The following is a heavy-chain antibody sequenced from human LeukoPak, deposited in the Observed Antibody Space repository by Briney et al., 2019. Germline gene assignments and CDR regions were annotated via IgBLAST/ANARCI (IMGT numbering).Heavy chain of an antibody. CDR3: ARGRQWLVD. CDR2: IYHSGST. J-gene: IGHJ4*02. V-gene: IGHV4-59*08. Sequence: SETLSLTCTVSGVSITSYYWSWIRQPPGKGLEWIGSIYHSGSTNYNPSLKSRVTISVDTSKNQFSLKLSSVTAADTAVYYCARGRQWLVDWGQGTLVTVSS. D-gene: IGHD6-19*01. CDR1: GVSITSYY.